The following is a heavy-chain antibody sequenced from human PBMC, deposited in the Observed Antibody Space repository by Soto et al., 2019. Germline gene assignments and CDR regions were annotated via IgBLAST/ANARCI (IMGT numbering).Heavy chain of an antibody. CDR2: MMPDSGNT. J-gene: IGHJ6*03. D-gene: IGHD3-3*01. V-gene: IGHV1-8*01. CDR1: GYIFTTYD. CDR3: ARVPITIFGVVTYYYYYYMDV. Sequence: ASVKVSCKASGYIFTTYDINWMRQAPGQGLEWLGWMMPDSGNTGYAQKFQGRVTMTRTASISTAYMELSSLRSEDTAVYYCARVPITIFGVVTYYYYYYMDVWGKGTTVTVSS.